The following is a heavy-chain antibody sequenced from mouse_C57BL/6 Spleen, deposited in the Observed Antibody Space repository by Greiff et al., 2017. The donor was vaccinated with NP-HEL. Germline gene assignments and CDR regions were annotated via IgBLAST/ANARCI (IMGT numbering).Heavy chain of an antibody. D-gene: IGHD2-2*01. V-gene: IGHV1-82*01. J-gene: IGHJ2*01. CDR2: IYPGDGDT. CDR3: ARLGGNDGY. Sequence: QVQLQQSGPELVKPGASVKISCKASGYAFSSSWMNWVKQRPGKGLEWIGRIYPGDGDTNYNGKFKGKATLTVDKSSSTAYMQLSSLTSEDSAVYFCARLGGNDGYWGQGTTLTVSS. CDR1: GYAFSSSW.